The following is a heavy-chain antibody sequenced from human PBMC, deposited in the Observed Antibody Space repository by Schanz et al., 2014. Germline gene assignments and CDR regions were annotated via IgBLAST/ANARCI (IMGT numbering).Heavy chain of an antibody. V-gene: IGHV3-66*01. CDR2: IYTSGST. CDR1: GERGRRTD. CDR3: ARRKHAWEI. J-gene: IGHJ3*02. Sequence: EVQLVETGGGKGKRGGEGRARGGVGGERGRRTDGSGGRPAPVKGLEWVSVIYTSGSTYYSASVRGRLTFPRDNSKNTLYLQTNSLRSEDTAVYYCARRKHAWEIWGQGTMGNVSS.